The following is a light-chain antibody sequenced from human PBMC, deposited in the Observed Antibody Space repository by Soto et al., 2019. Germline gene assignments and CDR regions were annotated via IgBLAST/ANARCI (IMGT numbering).Light chain of an antibody. CDR1: QTISSW. J-gene: IGKJ1*01. Sequence: DIQMTLSPSTLSGSVGDRVTITCRASQTISSWLAWYQQKPGKAPKLLIYKASTLKSGVPSRFSGSGSGTEFTLTISSLQPDDFATYYCQHYNSYSEAFGLGTKVDIK. CDR2: KAS. CDR3: QHYNSYSEA. V-gene: IGKV1-5*03.